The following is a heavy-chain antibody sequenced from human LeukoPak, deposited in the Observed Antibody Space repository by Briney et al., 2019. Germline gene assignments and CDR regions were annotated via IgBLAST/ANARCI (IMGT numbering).Heavy chain of an antibody. CDR2: IHTSGTT. D-gene: IGHD6-19*01. J-gene: IGHJ4*02. CDR3: ARQKGGVAGLKYYFDY. Sequence: PSETLSLTCTVSGGSMSSYYWSFIRQSAGTGLEWLGRIHTSGTTWYNPSLKSRVTISVDTSKNQFSLKLTSVTAADTAVYPCARQKGGVAGLKYYFDYWGRGTLVTVSS. CDR1: GGSMSSYY. V-gene: IGHV4-4*07.